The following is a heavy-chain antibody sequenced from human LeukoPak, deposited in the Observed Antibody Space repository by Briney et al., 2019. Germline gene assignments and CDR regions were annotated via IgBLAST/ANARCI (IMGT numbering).Heavy chain of an antibody. CDR2: INPNSGGT. Sequence: ASVTVSFQASGYTFTGYYMHWVRQAPGQGLEWMGWINPNSGGTKYAQKFQGRVTMTRDTPISTAYMELTSLRSDDTAVYYCARAEVIDYWGQRTLVTVSS. CDR1: GYTFTGYY. CDR3: ARAEVIDY. J-gene: IGHJ4*02. V-gene: IGHV1-2*02. D-gene: IGHD3-22*01.